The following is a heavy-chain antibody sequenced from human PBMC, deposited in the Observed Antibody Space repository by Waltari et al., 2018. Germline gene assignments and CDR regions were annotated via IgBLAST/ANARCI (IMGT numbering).Heavy chain of an antibody. V-gene: IGHV3-23*01. Sequence: EVQLLESGGGLVQPGGSLRLSCAASGFTFSSYPMSWLRQAPGKGLEWVSAISGSGGSTYYADSVKGRFTISRDNSKNTLYLQMNSLRAEDTAVYYCAKGGRSGSPFDYWGQGTLVTVSS. CDR1: GFTFSSYP. D-gene: IGHD1-26*01. CDR3: AKGGRSGSPFDY. CDR2: ISGSGGST. J-gene: IGHJ4*02.